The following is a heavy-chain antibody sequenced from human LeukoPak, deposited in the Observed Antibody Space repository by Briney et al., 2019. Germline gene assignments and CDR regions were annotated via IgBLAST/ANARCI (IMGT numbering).Heavy chain of an antibody. CDR3: VRDRGGSGWYYFDY. Sequence: GGSLRLSCAASGFTFSIYAMHWVRQGPGKGLEHVSGISYNGSQTYCGNSVKDRFTISRDNAKNTVYLQMASLRVDDMAVYYCVRDRGGSGWYYFDYWGQGILVTVSS. V-gene: IGHV3-64*01. CDR2: ISYNGSQT. D-gene: IGHD6-19*01. CDR1: GFTFSIYA. J-gene: IGHJ4*02.